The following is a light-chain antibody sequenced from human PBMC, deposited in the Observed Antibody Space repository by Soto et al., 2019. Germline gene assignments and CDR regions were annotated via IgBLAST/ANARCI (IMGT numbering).Light chain of an antibody. CDR3: CSYAGSSTHVV. V-gene: IGLV2-23*01. J-gene: IGLJ2*01. CDR2: EGS. Sequence: QSVLTQPASVSGSPGQSITISCTGTSSDVGSYNHVSWYQQHPGKAPKLMIYEGSKRPSGVSNRFSGSKSGNTASLTISGLQAEDEADYYCCSYAGSSTHVVFGGGTKSPS. CDR1: SSDVGSYNH.